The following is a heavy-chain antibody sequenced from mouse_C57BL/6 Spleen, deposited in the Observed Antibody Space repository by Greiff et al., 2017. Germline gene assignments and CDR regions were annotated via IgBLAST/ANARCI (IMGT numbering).Heavy chain of an antibody. J-gene: IGHJ2*01. CDR1: GYTFTSYW. V-gene: IGHV1-69*01. D-gene: IGHD2-1*01. CDR2: IDPSDSYT. Sequence: QVQLQQPGAELVMPGASVKLSCKASGYTFTSYWMHWVKQRPGQGLEWIGEIDPSDSYTNYNQKFKGKSTLTVDKSSSTAYMQLSSLTSEDSAVYYWARDGNYFDYWGQGTTLTVSS. CDR3: ARDGNYFDY.